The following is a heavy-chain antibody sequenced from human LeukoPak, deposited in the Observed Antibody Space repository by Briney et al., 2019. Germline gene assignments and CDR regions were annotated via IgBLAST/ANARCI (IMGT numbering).Heavy chain of an antibody. J-gene: IGHJ4*02. V-gene: IGHV4-30-4*01. CDR2: IYYSGST. CDR1: GGSISSGDYY. Sequence: SETLSLTCTVSGGSISSGDYYWSWIRQPPGKGLEWIGYIYYSGSTNYNPSLKSRVTISVDTSKNQFSLKLSSVTAADTAVYYCARAAAARPSDYWGQGTLVTVSS. D-gene: IGHD6-6*01. CDR3: ARAAAARPSDY.